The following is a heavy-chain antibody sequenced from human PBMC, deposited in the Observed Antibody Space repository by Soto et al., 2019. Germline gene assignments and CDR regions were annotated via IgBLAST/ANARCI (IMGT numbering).Heavy chain of an antibody. CDR3: AIQYCSGGSCYERYYYYYYMDV. V-gene: IGHV4-59*08. Sequence: SETLSLTCTVSGGSISSYYWSWIRQPPGKGLEWIGYIYYSGSTNYNPSLKSRVTISVDTSKNQFSLKLSSVTAADTAVYYCAIQYCSGGSCYERYYYYYYMDVWGKGTTVTVSS. D-gene: IGHD2-15*01. J-gene: IGHJ6*03. CDR2: IYYSGST. CDR1: GGSISSYY.